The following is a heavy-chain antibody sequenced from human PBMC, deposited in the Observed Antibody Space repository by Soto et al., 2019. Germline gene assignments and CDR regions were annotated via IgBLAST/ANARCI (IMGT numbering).Heavy chain of an antibody. CDR3: ARGLIRVVVITLDY. V-gene: IGHV1-46*03. D-gene: IGHD3-22*01. Sequence: ASVKVSCKASGYTFTRYGISWVRQAPGQGLEWMGIINPSGGSTSYAQKFQGRVTMTRDTSTSTVYMELSSLRSEDTAVYYCARGLIRVVVITLDYWGQGTLVTVSS. CDR1: GYTFTRYG. J-gene: IGHJ4*02. CDR2: INPSGGST.